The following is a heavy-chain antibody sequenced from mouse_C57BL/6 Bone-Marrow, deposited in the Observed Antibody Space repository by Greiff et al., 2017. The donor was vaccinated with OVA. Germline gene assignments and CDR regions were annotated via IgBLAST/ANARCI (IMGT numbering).Heavy chain of an antibody. J-gene: IGHJ2*01. CDR2: IRSKSNNYAT. V-gene: IGHV10-1*01. CDR1: GFSFNTYA. D-gene: IGHD2-4*01. CDR3: VGDYDKGDYFDY. Sequence: EVQRVESGGGLVQPKGSLKLSCAASGFSFNTYAMNWVRQAPGKGLEWVARIRSKSNNYATYYADSVKDRFTISRDDSESMLYLQMNNLKTEDTAMYYCVGDYDKGDYFDYWGQGTTLTVSS.